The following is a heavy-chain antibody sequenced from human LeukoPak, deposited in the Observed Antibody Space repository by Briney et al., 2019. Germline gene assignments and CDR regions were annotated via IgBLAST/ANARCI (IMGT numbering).Heavy chain of an antibody. CDR2: VYNTGGT. V-gene: IGHV4-30-4*08. J-gene: IGHJ5*02. Sequence: SGTLSLTCTVSGASISTGDYYYSWIRQPPGKGLGWIGYVYNTGGTHYNPSLKSRVTISVDRSMNQFSLELTSVTAADTAVYYCARDYYHGFSTYRPWCQGTLVTVSS. D-gene: IGHD3-10*01. CDR1: GASISTGDYY. CDR3: ARDYYHGFSTYRP.